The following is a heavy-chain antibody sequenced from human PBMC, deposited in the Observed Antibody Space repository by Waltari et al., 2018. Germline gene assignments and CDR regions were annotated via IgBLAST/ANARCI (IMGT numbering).Heavy chain of an antibody. J-gene: IGHJ4*02. CDR1: GYYHRRGYY. V-gene: IGHV4-38-2*01. Sequence: VQLQQSGPGLVQPSETLPLTCAVSGYYHRRGYYWGWIRQPPGKGLEWIGSIYHSGSTYDNPSLKSRVTIAVDTSKNQFSLKLSSVTAADTAVYYCASGSGSPDYWGQGTLVTVSS. CDR3: ASGSGSPDY. D-gene: IGHD1-26*01. CDR2: IYHSGST.